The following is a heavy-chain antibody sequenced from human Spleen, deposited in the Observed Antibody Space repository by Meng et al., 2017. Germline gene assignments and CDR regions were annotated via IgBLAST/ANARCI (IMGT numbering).Heavy chain of an antibody. J-gene: IGHJ6*02. CDR3: AKDSGGDYGYYYYGMDV. Sequence: GESLKISCAASGFTFSSYAMSWVRQAPGKGLEWVSAISGSGGSTYYADSVKGRFTISRDNSKNTLYLQMNSLRAEDTAVYYCAKDSGGDYGYYYYGMDVWGQGTTVTVSS. CDR2: ISGSGGST. CDR1: GFTFSSYA. V-gene: IGHV3-23*01. D-gene: IGHD4-17*01.